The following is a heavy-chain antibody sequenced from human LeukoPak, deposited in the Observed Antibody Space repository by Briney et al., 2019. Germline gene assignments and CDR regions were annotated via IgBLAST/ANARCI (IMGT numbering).Heavy chain of an antibody. V-gene: IGHV3-48*01. D-gene: IGHD3-10*01. CDR2: ISSSSSTL. Sequence: GGSLRLSCAASGFTFSSYSMNWVRQAPGKGLEWVSYISSSSSTLYYADSVKGRFTISRDNAKNSLYLQMNSLRAEDTAVYYCARDAILFYGSGSFLDYWGQGTLVTVSS. CDR1: GFTFSSYS. CDR3: ARDAILFYGSGSFLDY. J-gene: IGHJ4*02.